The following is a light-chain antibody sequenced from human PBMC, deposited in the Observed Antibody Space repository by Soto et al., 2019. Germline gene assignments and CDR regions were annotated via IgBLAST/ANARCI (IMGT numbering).Light chain of an antibody. V-gene: IGKV1-39*01. CDR3: QQCFNTPLT. CDR1: QFISTF. Sequence: DIQMTQSPSSLSASVGDRVTITCRASQFISTFLNWHQQKPGKAPKVLINDASTLQSGVPSRFSGSGSGTDFTLTISSLQPEDFATYFCQQCFNTPLTFGGGTTVELK. CDR2: DAS. J-gene: IGKJ4*01.